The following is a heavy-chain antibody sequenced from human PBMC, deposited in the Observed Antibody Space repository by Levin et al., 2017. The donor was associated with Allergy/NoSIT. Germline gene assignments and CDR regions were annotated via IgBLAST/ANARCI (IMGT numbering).Heavy chain of an antibody. J-gene: IGHJ4*02. Sequence: GGSLRLSCAASGFTFSNYGMHWVRQAPGKGLEWVAVISYDGSNKYYADSVKGRFTISRDNSQNTLYLQMNSLRAEDTAVYYCAKPNPTTREFDYWGQGTLVTVSS. D-gene: IGHD1-14*01. CDR1: GFTFSNYG. CDR2: ISYDGSNK. CDR3: AKPNPTTREFDY. V-gene: IGHV3-30*18.